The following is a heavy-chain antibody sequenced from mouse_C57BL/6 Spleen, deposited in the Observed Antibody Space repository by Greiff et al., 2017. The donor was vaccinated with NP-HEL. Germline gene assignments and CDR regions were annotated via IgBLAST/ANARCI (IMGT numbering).Heavy chain of an antibody. CDR3: TTDVIYYYGSRLDY. CDR2: IDPANGDT. D-gene: IGHD1-1*01. Sequence: EVQLQQSGAELVRPGASVKLSCTASGFNIKDDYLHLVKQRPEQGLEWIGWIDPANGDTEYASKVQGKATITADTSSNTAYLQRSSLTAEDTAVYYCTTDVIYYYGSRLDYWGQGTTLTVSS. CDR1: GFNIKDDY. V-gene: IGHV14-4*01. J-gene: IGHJ2*01.